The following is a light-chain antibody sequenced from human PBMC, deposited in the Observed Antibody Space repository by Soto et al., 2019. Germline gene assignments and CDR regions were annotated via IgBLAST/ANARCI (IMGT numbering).Light chain of an antibody. J-gene: IGLJ1*01. CDR2: DVS. CDR3: SAYTTSIALYV. CDR1: SSDVAEYKY. V-gene: IGLV2-14*03. Sequence: QPVLTQPASVSGSPGQSITISCTETSSDVAEYKYVSWYQQHPGRAPKLIIYDVSNRPSGVSNRFSGSKSGSTASLTISGLQAEDEADYYCSAYTTSIALYVFGAGTKLTVL.